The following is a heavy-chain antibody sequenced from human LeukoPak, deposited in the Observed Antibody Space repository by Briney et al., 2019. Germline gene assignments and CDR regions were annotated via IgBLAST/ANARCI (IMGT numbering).Heavy chain of an antibody. CDR3: ARGRGPSVWGSYRLYYFDY. J-gene: IGHJ4*02. CDR2: INHSGST. V-gene: IGHV4-34*01. Sequence: PSETLSLTCAVYGGSFSGYYWSWIRQPPGKGLEWIGEINHSGSTNYNPSLKSRVTISVDTSKNQFSLKLTSVTAADTAVYYCARGRGPSVWGSYRLYYFDYWGQGTLVTVSS. CDR1: GGSFSGYY. D-gene: IGHD3-16*02.